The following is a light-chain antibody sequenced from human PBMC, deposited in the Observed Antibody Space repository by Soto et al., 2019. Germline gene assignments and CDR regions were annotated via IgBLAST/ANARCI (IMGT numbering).Light chain of an antibody. Sequence: EIVMTQSPDSLAVSLGERATINCKSSQSLFDRSINRDFLSWYQQRPGRPPRLLFYWASTRQSGVPDRFSGSGSGTDFTLTISSLQAEDVAVYYCQHFLTPPWTFGQGTKVEIK. J-gene: IGKJ1*01. CDR2: WAS. CDR1: QSLFDRSINRDF. V-gene: IGKV4-1*01. CDR3: QHFLTPPWT.